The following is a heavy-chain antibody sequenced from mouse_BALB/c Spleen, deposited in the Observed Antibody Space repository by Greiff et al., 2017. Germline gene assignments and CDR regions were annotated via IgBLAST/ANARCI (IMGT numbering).Heavy chain of an antibody. D-gene: IGHD2-1*01. CDR1: GYSITSDYA. CDR2: ISYSGST. V-gene: IGHV3-2*02. Sequence: EVKLMESGPGLVKPSQSLSLTCTVTGYSITSDYAWNWIRQFPGNKLEWMGYISYSGSTSYNPSLKSRISITRDTSKNQFFLQLNSVTTEDTATYYCARGGLYYGNGMDYWGQGTSVTVSS. CDR3: ARGGLYYGNGMDY. J-gene: IGHJ4*01.